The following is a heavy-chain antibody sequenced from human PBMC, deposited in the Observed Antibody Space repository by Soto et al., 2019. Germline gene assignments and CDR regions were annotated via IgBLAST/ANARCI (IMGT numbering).Heavy chain of an antibody. CDR1: GFTFSDYY. D-gene: IGHD3-22*01. CDR2: ISSSGSII. J-gene: IGHJ4*02. V-gene: IGHV3-11*01. CDR3: ARDQGYYESSGYFDY. Sequence: GGSLRLSCAASGFTFSDYYMSWIRQAPGKGLEWVSYISSSGSIIYYADSVKGRFTISRDNPKNSLYLQMNSLRAEDTAVYYCARDQGYYESSGYFDYWGQGTLVTVSS.